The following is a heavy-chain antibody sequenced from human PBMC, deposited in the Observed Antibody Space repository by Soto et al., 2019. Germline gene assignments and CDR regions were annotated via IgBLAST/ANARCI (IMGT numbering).Heavy chain of an antibody. CDR1: GFTFSSYE. J-gene: IGHJ6*02. V-gene: IGHV3-48*03. Sequence: PGGSLRLSCAASGFTFSSYEMNWVRQAPGKGLEWVSYISSSGSTIYYADSVKGRFTISRDNAKNSLYLQMNSLRAEDTAVYYCARDRKDHYYYYGMDVWGQGTTVTVSS. CDR3: ARDRKDHYYYYGMDV. CDR2: ISSSGSTI.